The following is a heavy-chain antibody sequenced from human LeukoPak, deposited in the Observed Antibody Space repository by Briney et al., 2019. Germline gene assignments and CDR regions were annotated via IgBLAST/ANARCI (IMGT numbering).Heavy chain of an antibody. CDR3: ARDRWYSRNWNDAVDI. V-gene: IGHV1-18*01. Sequence: ASVKVSCKASGYTFTTYGISWVRQAPGQGLEWMGWISAYNGNTNYAQKVQGRVTMTTDTSTSTAYMELRSLRSDDTAVYYCARDRWYSRNWNDAVDIWGQGTMVTVSS. CDR2: ISAYNGNT. CDR1: GYTFTTYG. J-gene: IGHJ3*02. D-gene: IGHD6-13*01.